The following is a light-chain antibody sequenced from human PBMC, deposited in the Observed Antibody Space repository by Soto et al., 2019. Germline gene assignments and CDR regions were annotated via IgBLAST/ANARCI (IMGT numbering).Light chain of an antibody. Sequence: QSSLTQPPSVSGSPGQSVTISCTGTSSDVGSYNRVSWYQQPPGTVPKVMIYEVTNRPSGVPDRFSGSKSGNTASLTISGLQAEDEADYYCCSYRSGNTYVFGTGTKLTVL. CDR3: CSYRSGNTYV. CDR2: EVT. V-gene: IGLV2-18*02. CDR1: SSDVGSYNR. J-gene: IGLJ1*01.